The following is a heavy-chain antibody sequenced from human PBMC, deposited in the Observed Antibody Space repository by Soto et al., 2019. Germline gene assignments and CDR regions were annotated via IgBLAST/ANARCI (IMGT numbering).Heavy chain of an antibody. CDR3: ATSGGGWYLY. J-gene: IGHJ4*02. D-gene: IGHD6-19*01. V-gene: IGHV1-8*01. CDR2: LNPNSGDT. CDR1: GYTFSSYD. Sequence: QVQLVQSGAEVKKPGASVKVSCKASGYTFSSYDINWVRQATGQGLEWMGWLNPNSGDTGYAQKFKGRVTLTRNTSINTAYIELSCLTADDTAVYYCATSGGGWYLYWGQGTLVTVSS.